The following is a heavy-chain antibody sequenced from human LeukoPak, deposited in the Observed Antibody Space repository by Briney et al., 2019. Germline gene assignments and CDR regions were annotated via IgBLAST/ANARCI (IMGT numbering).Heavy chain of an antibody. D-gene: IGHD3-22*01. CDR3: ARVQYDSSGSYFDN. V-gene: IGHV3-11*04. Sequence: GGSLRLSCAASGFTFSDYYMTWIRQAPGKGLEWVSYISNSGSPVHYTDSVKGRFTISRDNAKKSLYLQMNSLRAEDTAMYYCARVQYDSSGSYFDNWGQGILVTVSS. J-gene: IGHJ4*02. CDR1: GFTFSDYY. CDR2: ISNSGSPV.